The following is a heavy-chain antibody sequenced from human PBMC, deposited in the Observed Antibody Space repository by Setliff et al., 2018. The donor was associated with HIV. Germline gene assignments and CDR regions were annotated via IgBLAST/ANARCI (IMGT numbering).Heavy chain of an antibody. D-gene: IGHD3-10*01. CDR1: GGSFSGYH. CDR3: ARILLDYYGSGSYRAFDI. V-gene: IGHV4-34*01. CDR2: INHTGNT. J-gene: IGHJ3*02. Sequence: SETLSLTCAVYGGSFSGYHWNWIRQFPGKGLEWIGEINHTGNTQYNPSLKSRVTMSEETSKNQFSLKLKSVTAADTAIYYCARILLDYYGSGSYRAFDIWGQGTMVTVSS.